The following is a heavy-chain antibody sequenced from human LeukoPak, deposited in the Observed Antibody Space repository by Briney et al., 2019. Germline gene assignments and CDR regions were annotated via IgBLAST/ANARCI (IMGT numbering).Heavy chain of an antibody. CDR1: GGSFSGYY. Sequence: KPSETLSLTCAVYGGSFSGYYWSWIRQPPGKGLEWIGEINHSGSTNYNPSLKSRVTISVDTSKNQFSLKLSSVTAADTAVYYCARAPGYSYAQIDYWGQGTLVTVSS. J-gene: IGHJ4*02. CDR2: INHSGST. D-gene: IGHD5-18*01. CDR3: ARAPGYSYAQIDY. V-gene: IGHV4-34*01.